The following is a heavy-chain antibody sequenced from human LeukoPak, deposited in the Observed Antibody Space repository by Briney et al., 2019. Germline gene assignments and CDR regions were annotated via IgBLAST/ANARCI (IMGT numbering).Heavy chain of an antibody. D-gene: IGHD3-3*01. Sequence: PGGSLRLSCAASGFTFSIYWMTWVRQAPGKGLEWVANIKQDGSEKYYVDSVKGRFAISRDNVKNSLYLQMNSLRAEDTAVYYCAREGFWAFDIWGQGTMVTVSS. CDR2: IKQDGSEK. CDR3: AREGFWAFDI. V-gene: IGHV3-7*01. CDR1: GFTFSIYW. J-gene: IGHJ3*02.